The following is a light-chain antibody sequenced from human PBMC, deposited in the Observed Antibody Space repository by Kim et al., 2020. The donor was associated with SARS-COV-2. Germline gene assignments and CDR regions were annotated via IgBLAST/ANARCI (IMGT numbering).Light chain of an antibody. J-gene: IGLJ2*01. V-gene: IGLV1-44*01. CDR2: SNN. CDR3: AAWDDSLNGVV. CDR1: SSNIGSNT. Sequence: ELTQPPSASGTPGQRVTISCSGSSSNIGSNTVNWYQQLPGTAPKLLIYSNNQRPSGVPDRFSGSKSGTSASLAISGLQSEDEADYYCAAWDDSLNGVVFGGGTKLTVL.